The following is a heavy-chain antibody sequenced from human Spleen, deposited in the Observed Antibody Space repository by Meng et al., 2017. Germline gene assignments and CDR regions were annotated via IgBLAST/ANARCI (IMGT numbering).Heavy chain of an antibody. D-gene: IGHD3-10*02. J-gene: IGHJ6*02. V-gene: IGHV4-4*07. CDR3: ARDVVFGELFPYYYYYGMDV. Sequence: SETLSLTCTVSGGSISSYYWSWIRQPAGKGLEWIGRIYTSGSTNYNPSLKSRVTMSVDTSKNQFSLKLSSATAADTAVYYCARDVVFGELFPYYYYYGMDVWGQGTTVTVSS. CDR2: IYTSGST. CDR1: GGSISSYY.